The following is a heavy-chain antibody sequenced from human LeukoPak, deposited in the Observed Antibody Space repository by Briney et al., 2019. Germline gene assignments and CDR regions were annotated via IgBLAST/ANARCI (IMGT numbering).Heavy chain of an antibody. CDR1: GFTFSSYG. Sequence: GGSLRLSCAASGFTFSSYGMSWVRQAPGKGLEWVSAISGSGGSTYYADSVKGRFTISRDNSKNTLYLQMNSLRAEDTAVYYCAKDPRGIIAAAGWVWFDPWGQGTLVTVSS. D-gene: IGHD6-13*01. CDR2: ISGSGGST. J-gene: IGHJ5*02. CDR3: AKDPRGIIAAAGWVWFDP. V-gene: IGHV3-23*01.